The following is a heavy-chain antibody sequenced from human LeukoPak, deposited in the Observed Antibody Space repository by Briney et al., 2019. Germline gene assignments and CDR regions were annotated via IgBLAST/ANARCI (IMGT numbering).Heavy chain of an antibody. CDR1: GYTFTSYG. CDR2: ISAYNGNT. J-gene: IGHJ5*02. Sequence: ASVKVSCTASGYTFTSYGISWVRQAPGQGLEWMGWISAYNGNTNYAQKLQGRVTMTTDTSTSTAYMELRSLRSDDTAVYYCARDTAGYCTNGVCYKRVNWFDPWGQGTLVTVSS. CDR3: ARDTAGYCTNGVCYKRVNWFDP. V-gene: IGHV1-18*01. D-gene: IGHD2-8*01.